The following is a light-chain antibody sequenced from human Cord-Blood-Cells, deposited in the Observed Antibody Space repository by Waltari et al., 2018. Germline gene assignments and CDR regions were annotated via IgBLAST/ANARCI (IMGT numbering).Light chain of an antibody. CDR2: EGS. CDR1: SSDVGSYTL. J-gene: IGLJ3*02. V-gene: IGLV2-23*01. CDR3: CSYAGSSTWV. Sequence: QSALTQPASVSGSPGQSITISCPGTSSDVGSYTLVSWYQQHPGKAPKLMIYEGSQRPSGVSNRFSGSKSGNTASLTISGLQAEDEADYYCCSYAGSSTWVFGGGTKLTVL.